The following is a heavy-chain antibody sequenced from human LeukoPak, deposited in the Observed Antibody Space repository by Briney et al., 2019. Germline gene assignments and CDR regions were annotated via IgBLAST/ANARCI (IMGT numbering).Heavy chain of an antibody. Sequence: GGSLRLSCEGSGFTFSSYWMNWVRQAPGKGLEWVANIKQDGSEKHYVDSVKGRFTIFRDNAKNSLYLQMNSLRAEDTAVYYCAKDRDYDYLWGSYNLDSWGQGTLVTVSS. CDR2: IKQDGSEK. V-gene: IGHV3-7*01. CDR3: AKDRDYDYLWGSYNLDS. J-gene: IGHJ4*02. CDR1: GFTFSSYW. D-gene: IGHD3-16*01.